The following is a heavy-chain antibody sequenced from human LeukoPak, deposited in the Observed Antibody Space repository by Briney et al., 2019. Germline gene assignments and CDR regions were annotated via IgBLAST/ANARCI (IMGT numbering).Heavy chain of an antibody. D-gene: IGHD6-19*01. V-gene: IGHV4-59*08. CDR1: GVSISSYY. Sequence: SETLSLTCTVSGVSISSYYWSWIRQPPGKGLEWIGYIYYSGSTNYNPSLKSRVTISVDTSKNQFSLRLSSVTAADTAVYYCARHPITVAATGDWYFDLWGRGTLVTVSS. J-gene: IGHJ2*01. CDR3: ARHPITVAATGDWYFDL. CDR2: IYYSGST.